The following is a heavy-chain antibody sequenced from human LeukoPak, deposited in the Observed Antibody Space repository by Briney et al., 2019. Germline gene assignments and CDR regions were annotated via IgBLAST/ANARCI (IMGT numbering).Heavy chain of an antibody. CDR1: GYRFISYW. CDR3: ARHGEMATITGAFDI. Sequence: GESLQISCQGSGYRFISYWIGWVRQMPGKGLEWMGIIYPGDSDTRYSPSFQGQVTISADKSISTAYLQWSSLKASDTAMYYCARHGEMATITGAFDIWGQGTMVTVSS. D-gene: IGHD5-24*01. V-gene: IGHV5-51*01. CDR2: IYPGDSDT. J-gene: IGHJ3*02.